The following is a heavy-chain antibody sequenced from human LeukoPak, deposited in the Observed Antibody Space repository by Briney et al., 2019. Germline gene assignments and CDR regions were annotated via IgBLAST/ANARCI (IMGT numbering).Heavy chain of an antibody. Sequence: SETLSLTCTVSGGSISSSSYYWGWIRQPPGKGLEWIGSIYYSGSTYYNPSLKSRVTISVDTSKNQFSLKLSSVTAADTAVYYCARVLSLDYGDFYFDSWGQGTLVTVSS. CDR1: GGSISSSSYY. CDR2: IYYSGST. CDR3: ARVLSLDYGDFYFDS. J-gene: IGHJ4*02. V-gene: IGHV4-39*07. D-gene: IGHD4-17*01.